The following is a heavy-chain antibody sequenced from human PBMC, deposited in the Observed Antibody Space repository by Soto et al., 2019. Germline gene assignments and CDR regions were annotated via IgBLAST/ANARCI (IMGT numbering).Heavy chain of an antibody. CDR3: ARDGGYYGDTEFDY. CDR1: GYTFTSYA. D-gene: IGHD4-17*01. Sequence: ASVKVSWKASGYTFTSYAMHWVRQAPGQRLEWMGWINAGNGNTKYSQKFQGRVTITRDTSASTAYMELSSLRSEDTAVYYCARDGGYYGDTEFDYWGQGTLVTVSS. V-gene: IGHV1-3*01. CDR2: INAGNGNT. J-gene: IGHJ4*02.